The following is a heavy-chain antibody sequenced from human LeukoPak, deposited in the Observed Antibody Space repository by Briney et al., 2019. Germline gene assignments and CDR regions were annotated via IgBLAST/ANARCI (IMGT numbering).Heavy chain of an antibody. Sequence: GGSLRLSCAASGFTFSRYGMNWVRQAPGKGLEWVAIIWDDGSHIYYADSVKGRFTISRDNSRNTLFLQMNSLRAEDTAVYYCARDRDSNWSQVNLDYWGQGTLVTVSS. D-gene: IGHD1-20*01. CDR3: ARDRDSNWSQVNLDY. V-gene: IGHV3-33*01. CDR2: IWDDGSHI. J-gene: IGHJ4*02. CDR1: GFTFSRYG.